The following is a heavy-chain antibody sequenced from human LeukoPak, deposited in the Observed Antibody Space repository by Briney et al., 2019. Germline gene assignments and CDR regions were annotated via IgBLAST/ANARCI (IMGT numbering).Heavy chain of an antibody. J-gene: IGHJ4*02. D-gene: IGHD6-19*01. CDR2: IYYSGST. V-gene: IGHV4-59*01. Sequence: SETLSLTCTVSGGSISSYYWSWIRQPPGKGLEWIGYIYYSGSTNYNPSLKSRVTISVDTSKNQFSLKLSSVTAADTAVYYCARGGGYSSGWFYYFDYWGQGTLVTVSS. CDR1: GGSISSYY. CDR3: ARGGGYSSGWFYYFDY.